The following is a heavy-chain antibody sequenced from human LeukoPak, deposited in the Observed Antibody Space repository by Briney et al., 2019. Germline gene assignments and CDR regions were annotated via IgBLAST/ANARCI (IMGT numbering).Heavy chain of an antibody. J-gene: IGHJ4*02. CDR1: GFTFSSYA. Sequence: GGSLRLSCAASGFTFSSYAMHWVRQAPGKGLEWVAVISYDGSNKYYADSVKGRFTISRDNSKNTLYLQMNSLRAEDTAVYYCAREVVWQHYFDYWGQGTLVTVSS. V-gene: IGHV3-30*04. D-gene: IGHD2-15*01. CDR3: AREVVWQHYFDY. CDR2: ISYDGSNK.